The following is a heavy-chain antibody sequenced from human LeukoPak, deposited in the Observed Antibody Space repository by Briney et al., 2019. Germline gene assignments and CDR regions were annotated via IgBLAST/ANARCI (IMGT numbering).Heavy chain of an antibody. CDR2: ISYDGSNK. V-gene: IGHV3-30-3*01. Sequence: GGSLRLSCAASGFTFSSYAMHWVRQAPGKGLEWVAVISYDGSNKYYADSVKGRFTISRDNSKNTLYLQMNSLRAEDTAVYYCARALSMVRGVTGYYFDYWGQGTLVTVSS. CDR3: ARALSMVRGVTGYYFDY. J-gene: IGHJ4*02. D-gene: IGHD3-10*01. CDR1: GFTFSSYA.